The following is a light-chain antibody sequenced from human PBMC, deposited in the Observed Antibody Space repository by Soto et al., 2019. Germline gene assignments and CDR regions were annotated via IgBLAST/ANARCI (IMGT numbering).Light chain of an antibody. Sequence: DVVMTQSPLSLPVSLGQPASISCRSSQSLVYSDGNTYLNWFQQRPGQSPRRLIYKVSTRDSGVPERFSGSGSGTDFTLKISRVEAEDVGDYYCLQGTHWPGTFGQGTKVDIK. J-gene: IGKJ1*01. CDR3: LQGTHWPGT. V-gene: IGKV2-30*01. CDR2: KVS. CDR1: QSLVYSDGNTY.